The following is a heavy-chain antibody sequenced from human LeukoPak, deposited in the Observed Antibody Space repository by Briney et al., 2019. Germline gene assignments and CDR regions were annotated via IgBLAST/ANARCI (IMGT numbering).Heavy chain of an antibody. CDR2: IGGPAET. V-gene: IGHV3-23*01. CDR1: GFSFDVHA. Sequence: GGSLRLSCAASGFSFDVHAMTWVRQAPGKGPEWVATIGGPAETFYADSVRGRFTISRDNSRYTLYLQMNRLRAEDSALYYCAKDWTSHNGVYDCLDFWGQGTQVTVSS. D-gene: IGHD3-16*01. J-gene: IGHJ4*02. CDR3: AKDWTSHNGVYDCLDF.